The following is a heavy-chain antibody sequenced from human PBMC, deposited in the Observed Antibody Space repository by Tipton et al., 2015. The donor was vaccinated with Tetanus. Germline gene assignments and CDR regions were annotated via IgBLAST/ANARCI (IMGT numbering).Heavy chain of an antibody. J-gene: IGHJ4*02. V-gene: IGHV1-46*01. Sequence: QLVQSGAEVKMPGTSVRVSCKASGYTFTNYYLHWVRQAPGQGLEWMGIINPGCGSTDYAQKFQERVTMTRDTSTSTVYMELSSLGSEDTAVYYCARELVGGYFDYWGQGTLVTVSS. D-gene: IGHD1-26*01. CDR3: ARELVGGYFDY. CDR2: INPGCGST. CDR1: GYTFTNYY.